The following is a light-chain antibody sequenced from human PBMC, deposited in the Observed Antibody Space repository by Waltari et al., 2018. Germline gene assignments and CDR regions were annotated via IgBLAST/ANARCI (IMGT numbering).Light chain of an antibody. V-gene: IGLV2-14*03. CDR2: DVS. Sequence: SALTQPASVSGSPGQSITISCTGTSSDVGGYNCVSWFQQYPGKAPKLIMYDVSHRPSGVSIRCSGAESGDTASLTISGLQADDEADYHCISYSSSATGHVIIGGGTKLTVL. CDR1: SSDVGGYNC. CDR3: ISYSSSATGHVI. J-gene: IGLJ2*01.